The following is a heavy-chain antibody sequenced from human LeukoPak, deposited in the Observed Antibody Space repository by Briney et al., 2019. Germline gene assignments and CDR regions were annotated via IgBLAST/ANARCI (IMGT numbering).Heavy chain of an antibody. Sequence: PSETLSLTCAVYGGSFSGYYWSWIRQPPGKGLEWIGEINHSGSTNYNPSLKSRVTISVDTSKNQFSLRLRSVTAADTAVYFCARGRVSSSTWYSTYYYFFYMDFWGKGTTVTVSS. CDR2: INHSGST. D-gene: IGHD4-11*01. J-gene: IGHJ6*03. V-gene: IGHV4-34*01. CDR3: ARGRVSSSTWYSTYYYFFYMDF. CDR1: GGSFSGYY.